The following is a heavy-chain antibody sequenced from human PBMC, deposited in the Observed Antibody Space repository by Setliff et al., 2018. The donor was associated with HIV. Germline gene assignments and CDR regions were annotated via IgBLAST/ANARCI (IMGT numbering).Heavy chain of an antibody. CDR2: ITGSGDTI. CDR1: GFTFSSYA. J-gene: IGHJ4*02. CDR3: AREATPRHSSGWVYFDY. Sequence: PGGSLRLSCAASGFTFSSYAMTWVRQAPGKGPEWVSYITGSGDTIYYADSVKGRFTMSRDSAKDSVYLQMNTLRVEDTAVYYCAREATPRHSSGWVYFDYWGQGMMVTVS. V-gene: IGHV3-48*03. D-gene: IGHD6-19*01.